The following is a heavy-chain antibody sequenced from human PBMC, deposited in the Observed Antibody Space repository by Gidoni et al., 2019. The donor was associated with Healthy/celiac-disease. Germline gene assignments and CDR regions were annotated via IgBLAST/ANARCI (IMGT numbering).Heavy chain of an antibody. Sequence: QVQLQQWGAGLLKPSETLSLTCAVYGGSFSGYYWSWIRQPPGKGLEWIGEINHSGSTNYNPSLKSRVTISVDTSKNQFSLKLSSVTAADTAVYYCARGPPLYYYYDSSGYPFDYWGQGTLVTVSS. CDR1: GGSFSGYY. D-gene: IGHD3-22*01. CDR3: ARGPPLYYYYDSSGYPFDY. J-gene: IGHJ4*02. CDR2: INHSGST. V-gene: IGHV4-34*01.